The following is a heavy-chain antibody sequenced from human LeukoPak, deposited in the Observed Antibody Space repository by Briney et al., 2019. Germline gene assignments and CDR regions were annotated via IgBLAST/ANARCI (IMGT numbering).Heavy chain of an antibody. CDR3: AKDRGITATATRFDP. V-gene: IGHV3-23*01. J-gene: IGHJ5*02. CDR1: GFTFSSYA. CDR2: ISGSADIT. D-gene: IGHD1-7*01. Sequence: GGSLRLSCEASGFTFSSYAMSWVRQAPRKGLEWVSSISGSADITYYLDSVKGRFAISRDNSKNTLYLQMNSLRAEDTAVYYCAKDRGITATATRFDPWGQGTLVTVSS.